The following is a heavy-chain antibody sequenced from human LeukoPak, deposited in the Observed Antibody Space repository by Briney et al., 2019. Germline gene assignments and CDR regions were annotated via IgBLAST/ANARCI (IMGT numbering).Heavy chain of an antibody. CDR1: GGSINSGGYY. Sequence: PSETLSLTCTVSGGSINSGGYYWSWIRQHPGKDLEWIGYIYYSGSTDYNPSLKSRVTISVDTSNNQFSLKLSSVTAADTAVYYCARESYYGDAYYFDYWGQGTLVTVSS. D-gene: IGHD4-17*01. CDR2: IYYSGST. V-gene: IGHV4-31*03. CDR3: ARESYYGDAYYFDY. J-gene: IGHJ4*02.